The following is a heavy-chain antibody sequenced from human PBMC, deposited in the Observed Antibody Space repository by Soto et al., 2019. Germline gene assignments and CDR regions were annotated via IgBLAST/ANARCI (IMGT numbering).Heavy chain of an antibody. CDR3: ARYFYENSGYIPWEYGFDV. Sequence: QITLKESGPTLVKPTQTLTLTCTLSGFAVTTSGVGVGWIRQTPEKALEWLALIYWDDDKRYSPSLKSRLAISKDTSKILVVLNMTHMDPVDTASYYCARYFYENSGYIPWEYGFDVWGQGTTVIVSS. CDR1: GFAVTTSGVG. CDR2: IYWDDDK. J-gene: IGHJ6*02. V-gene: IGHV2-5*02. D-gene: IGHD3-22*01.